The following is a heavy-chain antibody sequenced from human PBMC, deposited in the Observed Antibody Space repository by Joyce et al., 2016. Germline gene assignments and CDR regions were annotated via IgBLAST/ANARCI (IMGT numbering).Heavy chain of an antibody. CDR1: GFTFSSYE. J-gene: IGHJ4*02. CDR3: ASHCSGGSCYFGAENYFDN. Sequence: EVRLVESGGGLVQRGGSLRLSCAASGFTFSSYEMNWVRQAPGKGLECVSYISSTGSTKYYAESVKGRFTIPRDNGKNSLYLQMNSLRAEDTAVYYCASHCSGGSCYFGAENYFDNWGQGTLVTVSS. V-gene: IGHV3-48*03. CDR2: ISSTGSTK. D-gene: IGHD2-15*01.